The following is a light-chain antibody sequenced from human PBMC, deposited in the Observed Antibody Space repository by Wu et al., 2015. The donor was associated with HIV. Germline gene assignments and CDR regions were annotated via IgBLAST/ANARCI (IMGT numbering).Light chain of an antibody. CDR1: QGISSY. Sequence: DIQLTQSPSFLSTSVGDRVTITCRASQGISSYLAWYQQKPGKAPKLLIYMASTLQSGVPSRFSGSGSGTDFTLTISSLQPEDFATYYCQQLNSYPPVQYSFGQGTKLEIK. J-gene: IGKJ2*03. CDR2: MAS. V-gene: IGKV1-9*01. CDR3: QQLNSYPPVQYS.